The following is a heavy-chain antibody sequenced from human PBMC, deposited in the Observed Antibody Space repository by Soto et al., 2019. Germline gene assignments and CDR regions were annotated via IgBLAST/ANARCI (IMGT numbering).Heavy chain of an antibody. CDR1: GGSISSYY. Sequence: SETLSLTCTVSGGSISSYYWSWIRQPPGKGLEWIGYIYYSGSTNYNPSLKSRVTISVDTSKNQFSLKLSSVTAADTAVYYCAAPTVVDAFDIWGQGTMVTVSS. V-gene: IGHV4-59*01. J-gene: IGHJ3*02. CDR2: IYYSGST. CDR3: AAPTVVDAFDI. D-gene: IGHD2-21*01.